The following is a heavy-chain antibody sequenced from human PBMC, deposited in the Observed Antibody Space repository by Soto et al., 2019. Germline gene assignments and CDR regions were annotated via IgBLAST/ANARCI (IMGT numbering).Heavy chain of an antibody. V-gene: IGHV4-39*01. J-gene: IGHJ5*02. CDR3: ARHLDYGSGSYIYFDP. Sequence: SETLSLTCTVSGGSISSSSYYWGWIRQPPGKGLEWIGSIHYSGSTYYNPSLKSRVTISVDTSKKQSYLKLTSVTAADTAVYYCARHLDYGSGSYIYFDPWGQGTQVTVS. CDR2: IHYSGST. CDR1: GGSISSSSYY. D-gene: IGHD3-10*01.